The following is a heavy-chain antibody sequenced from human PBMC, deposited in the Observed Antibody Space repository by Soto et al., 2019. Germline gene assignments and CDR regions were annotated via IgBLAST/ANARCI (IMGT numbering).Heavy chain of an antibody. J-gene: IGHJ4*02. CDR2: ISYDGRNE. D-gene: IGHD3-10*01. CDR3: AKGFSTYGLVF. V-gene: IGHV3-30*18. CDR1: EFTFNTYG. Sequence: QVQLVESGGGVVQPGRSLRLSCAASEFTFNTYGMHWVRQAPGKGLEWVALISYDGRNEYYADSVRGRFTISRDNSRETVYLQMSSLRDVDTAVYYCAKGFSTYGLVFWGQGTLVTVSS.